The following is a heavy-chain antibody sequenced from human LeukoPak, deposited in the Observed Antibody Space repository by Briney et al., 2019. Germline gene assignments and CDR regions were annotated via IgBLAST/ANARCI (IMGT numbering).Heavy chain of an antibody. CDR3: VRGNPFGGY. V-gene: IGHV3-7*03. J-gene: IGHJ4*02. Sequence: PGGSLRLSCAASGFTLSSYWMIWVRQAPGKGLEWVANIKQDGSEISYVDSVKGRLTISRDNAKNSLYLQMNSLRAEDTAVYYCVRGNPFGGYWGQGTLVTVSS. D-gene: IGHD2-15*01. CDR2: IKQDGSEI. CDR1: GFTLSSYW.